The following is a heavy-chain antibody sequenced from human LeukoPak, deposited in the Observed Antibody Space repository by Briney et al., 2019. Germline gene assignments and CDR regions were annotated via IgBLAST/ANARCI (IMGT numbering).Heavy chain of an antibody. D-gene: IGHD3-22*01. CDR3: ARDNTYYYDSRGYDYFDY. CDR1: GFTFSDYY. V-gene: IGHV3-11*01. CDR2: ISSSGSTI. Sequence: PGGSLRLSCAAYGFTFSDYYMSWIRQAQGKGLEWVSYISSSGSTIYYADSVKGRFTISRDNAKNSLYLQMNSLSAEDTAVYYWARDNTYYYDSRGYDYFDYWGQGTLVTVSS. J-gene: IGHJ4*02.